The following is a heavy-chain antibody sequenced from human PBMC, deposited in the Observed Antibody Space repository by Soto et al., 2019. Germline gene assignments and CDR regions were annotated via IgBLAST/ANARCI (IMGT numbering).Heavy chain of an antibody. CDR1: GESFSGYH. J-gene: IGHJ5*02. Sequence: SETLSLTCAVFGESFSGYHWTWIRQSTGKGLEWIGEINLSGNTNYNPSLKSRVTISIDTPKKQFSLKLASVTAADTAIYYCARVLVTYGGIMVPYNWFDTWGQGNLVTVSS. D-gene: IGHD3-16*01. V-gene: IGHV4-34*01. CDR2: INLSGNT. CDR3: ARVLVTYGGIMVPYNWFDT.